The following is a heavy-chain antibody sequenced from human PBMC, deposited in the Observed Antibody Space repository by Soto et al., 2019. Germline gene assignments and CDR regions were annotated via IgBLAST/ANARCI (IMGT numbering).Heavy chain of an antibody. CDR2: IIPIFETS. CDR1: AGTFSSHV. J-gene: IGHJ3*01. CDR3: VRTLSCDSAYCLAADDAFTV. Sequence: QVQLVQSGPEVKTPGSSVRGSCKASAGTFSSHVVSWVRQAPGQGLEWMGGIIPIFETSNYAQKFQGRVSITAAESTNTAYMDLRIMTSEDTAIYYCVRTLSCDSAYCLAADDAFTVWGKGTMVNVSS. D-gene: IGHD5-12*01. V-gene: IGHV1-69*01.